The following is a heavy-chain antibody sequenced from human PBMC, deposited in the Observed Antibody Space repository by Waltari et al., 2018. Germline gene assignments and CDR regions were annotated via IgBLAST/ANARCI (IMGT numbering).Heavy chain of an antibody. V-gene: IGHV3-72*01. CDR1: GLTSTDRY. D-gene: IGHD1-26*01. Sequence: EVQVVESGGGLVQPGGSLRLSCAAPGLTSTDRYMNWVRQAPGKGLEWVGLIRNRARSFTTDYAASVEGRFAISRDDSKNLLYLQMNSLKTEDTAVYYCVRDKSGGYYDYWGQGTLVTVSS. J-gene: IGHJ4*02. CDR2: IRNRARSFTT. CDR3: VRDKSGGYYDY.